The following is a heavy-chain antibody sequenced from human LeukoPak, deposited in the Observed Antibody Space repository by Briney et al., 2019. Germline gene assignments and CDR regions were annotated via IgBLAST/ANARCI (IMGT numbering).Heavy chain of an antibody. Sequence: PGTSLRLSCAASGXTFTTFAMHWVRQAPGKGLEWVSVISYDGSTKYFADSVKGRFTISRDNSKNTLYLQMNSLRAEDTAVYYCARDPADNDCWGQGTLVTVSS. CDR2: ISYDGSTK. V-gene: IGHV3-30-3*01. CDR3: ARDPADNDC. CDR1: GXTFTTFA. J-gene: IGHJ4*02.